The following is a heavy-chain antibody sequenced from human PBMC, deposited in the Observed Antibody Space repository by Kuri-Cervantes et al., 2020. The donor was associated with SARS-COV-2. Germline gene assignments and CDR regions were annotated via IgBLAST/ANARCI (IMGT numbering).Heavy chain of an antibody. Sequence: GESLKISCAASGFTFDDYAMHWVRQAPGKGLEWVSGISWNSGSIGYADSVKGRFTISRDNAKNMLFLQMNSLRAEDTAVYYCVRDGDHWNFDYWGQGTLVTVSS. CDR2: ISWNSGSI. J-gene: IGHJ4*02. D-gene: IGHD1-1*01. CDR1: GFTFDDYA. V-gene: IGHV3-9*01. CDR3: VRDGDHWNFDY.